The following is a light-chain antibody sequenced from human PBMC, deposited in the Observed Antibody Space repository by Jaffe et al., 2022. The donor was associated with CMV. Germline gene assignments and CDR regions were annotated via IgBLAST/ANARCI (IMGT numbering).Light chain of an antibody. V-gene: IGKV3D-11*02. CDR1: QSVCSY. CDR2: DAS. CDR3: HQRSKALS. Sequence: EIVLTQSPASLSLSPGERATLSCRASQSVCSYLVRYQHRPGQAPRLLIYDASNRATGIPVTFSGSGPGTDFTLTVSSLAPEDFALYSCHQRSKALSFGGRTKVEIK. J-gene: IGKJ4*01.